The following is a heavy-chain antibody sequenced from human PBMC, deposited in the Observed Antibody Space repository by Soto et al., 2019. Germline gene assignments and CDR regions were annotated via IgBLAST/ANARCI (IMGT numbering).Heavy chain of an antibody. CDR1: GDSISSHY. D-gene: IGHD6-19*01. J-gene: IGHJ5*02. CDR3: AKNVAVAGFCLDP. Sequence: QVQLHESGPGLVKPSETLSLTCTVSGDSISSHYWSWIRQPPGQGLEWIGHIYHSGGTRYNPSLRSRVTISVDTSKNQFSLQLRSVTAADTAVYYCAKNVAVAGFCLDPWGQGILVTVAS. CDR2: IYHSGGT. V-gene: IGHV4-59*11.